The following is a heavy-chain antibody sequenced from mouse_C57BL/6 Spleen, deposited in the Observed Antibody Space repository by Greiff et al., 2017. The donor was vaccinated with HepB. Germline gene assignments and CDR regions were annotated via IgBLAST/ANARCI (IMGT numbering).Heavy chain of an antibody. CDR3: ATVVAGYFDY. V-gene: IGHV5-17*01. J-gene: IGHJ2*01. Sequence: VQLKQSGGGLVKPGGSLKLSCAASGFTFSDYGMHWVRQAPEKGLEWVAYISSGSSTIYYADKVKGRFTISRDNAKNTLFLQMTSLRSEDTAMYYCATVVAGYFDYWGQGTTLTVSS. CDR2: ISSGSSTI. CDR1: GFTFSDYG. D-gene: IGHD1-1*01.